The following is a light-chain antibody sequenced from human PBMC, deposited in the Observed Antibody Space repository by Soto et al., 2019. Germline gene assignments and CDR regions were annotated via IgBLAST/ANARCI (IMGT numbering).Light chain of an antibody. CDR1: QSVRSER. CDR3: QQYDVSPIT. CDR2: DAS. J-gene: IGKJ5*01. Sequence: EIVLTQSPDTLSLSPGERATLSCRASQSVRSERLAWYQHKRGQAPRLVIFDASSRATGIPERVSGSGCGTDFTLTITRLEREDFAVYFCQQYDVSPITFGLGTRLEIK. V-gene: IGKV3-20*01.